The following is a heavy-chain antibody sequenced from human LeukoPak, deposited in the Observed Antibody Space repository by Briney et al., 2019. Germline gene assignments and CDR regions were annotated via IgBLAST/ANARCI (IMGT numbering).Heavy chain of an antibody. V-gene: IGHV3-21*01. J-gene: IGHJ4*02. Sequence: GGSLRLSCTVSGFTIPTYSMNWVRQAPGKGLEWVASITATGAATYYADSVQGRFTVSRDNARDSMSLQMNSLRAGDTAVYYCTRGPPTGYSTRWNSYYFDYWGQGTLVTVSS. D-gene: IGHD6-13*01. CDR3: TRGPPTGYSTRWNSYYFDY. CDR1: GFTIPTYS. CDR2: ITATGAAT.